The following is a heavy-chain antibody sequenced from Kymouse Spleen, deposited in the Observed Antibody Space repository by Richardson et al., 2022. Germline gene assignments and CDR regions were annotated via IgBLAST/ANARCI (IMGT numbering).Heavy chain of an antibody. CDR3: ARGARSYYYYYGMDV. CDR2: INHSGST. Sequence: QVQLQQWGAGLLKPSETLSLTCAVYGGSFSGYYWSWIRQPPGKGLEWIGEINHSGSTNYNPSLKSRVTISVDTSKNQFSLKLSSVTAADTAVYYCARGARSYYYYYGMDVWGQGTTVTVSS. CDR1: GGSFSGYY. V-gene: IGHV4-34*01. J-gene: IGHJ6*02. D-gene: IGHD3-3*01,IGHD3-9*01,IGHD5-12*01.